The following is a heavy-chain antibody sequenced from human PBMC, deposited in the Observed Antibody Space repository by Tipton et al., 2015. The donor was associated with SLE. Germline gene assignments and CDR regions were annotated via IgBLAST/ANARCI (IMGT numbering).Heavy chain of an antibody. D-gene: IGHD4/OR15-4a*01. CDR3: ARQIGGVNFWYFDL. V-gene: IGHV4-59*08. Sequence: TLSLTCTVSGGSISSYYWSWIRQPPGKGLEWIGYIYYSGSTNYNPSLKSRVTISVDTSKNQFSLKLSSVTAADSAVYYCARQIGGVNFWYFDLWGRGTLVTVSS. CDR2: IYYSGST. CDR1: GGSISSYY. J-gene: IGHJ2*01.